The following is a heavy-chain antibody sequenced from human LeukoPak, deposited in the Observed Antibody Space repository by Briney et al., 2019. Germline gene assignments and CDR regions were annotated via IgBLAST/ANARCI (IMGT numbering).Heavy chain of an antibody. CDR2: IWYDGSNK. CDR3: AKDDTDTDFDY. CDR1: GFTFSSYG. Sequence: GGSPRLSCAASGFTFSSYGMHRVRQAPGKGLEWVAVIWYDGSNKYYADSVKGRFTISRDNSKNTLYLQMNSLRAEDTAVYYCAKDDTDTDFDYWGQGTLVTVSS. V-gene: IGHV3-33*06. J-gene: IGHJ4*02.